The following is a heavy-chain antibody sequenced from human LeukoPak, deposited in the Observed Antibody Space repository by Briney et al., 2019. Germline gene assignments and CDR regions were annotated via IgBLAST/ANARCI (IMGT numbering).Heavy chain of an antibody. CDR1: GYTFTSYG. CDR2: ISAYNGNT. Sequence: ASVRVSCKASGYTFTSYGISWVRQAPGQGLEWMGWISAYNGNTNYAQKLQGRVTMTTDTSTSTAYMELRSLRSDDTAVYYCAISTTVTTPFDYWGRGALVTVSS. CDR3: AISTTVTTPFDY. D-gene: IGHD4-17*01. J-gene: IGHJ4*02. V-gene: IGHV1-18*01.